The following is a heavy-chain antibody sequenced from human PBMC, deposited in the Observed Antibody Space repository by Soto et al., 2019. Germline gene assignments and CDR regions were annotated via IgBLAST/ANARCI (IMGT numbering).Heavy chain of an antibody. CDR2: TYYRSKWYN. CDR1: GDSVSSNSAA. Sequence: SQTRSLTCAISGDSVSSNSAAWNWIRQSPSRCLEWLGRTYYRSKWYNDYAVSVKSRITINPDTSKNQFSLQLNSVTPEDTAVYYLATDCLYVQLELLDAVDILGQLTIVTVSS. D-gene: IGHD1-7*01. V-gene: IGHV6-1*01. J-gene: IGHJ3*02. CDR3: ATDCLYVQLELLDAVDI.